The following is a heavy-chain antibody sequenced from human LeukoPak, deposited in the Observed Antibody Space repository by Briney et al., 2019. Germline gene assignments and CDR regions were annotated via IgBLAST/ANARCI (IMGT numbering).Heavy chain of an antibody. D-gene: IGHD5-18*01. CDR1: GFTVSSSY. CDR2: IYSGGST. V-gene: IGHV3-53*01. Sequence: PGWSLRLSCAASGFTVSSSYMSWVRQAPGKGLEWVSLIYSGGSTYYAASVKGRFTISRDNSKNTLYLQMNSLRPEDTAVYYCAKGSNYAYEYWGQGTLVTVSS. J-gene: IGHJ4*02. CDR3: AKGSNYAYEY.